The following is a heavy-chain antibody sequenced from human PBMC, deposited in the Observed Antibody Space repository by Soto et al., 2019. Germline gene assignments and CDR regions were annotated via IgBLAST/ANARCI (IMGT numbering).Heavy chain of an antibody. CDR1: GFTVGNNY. CDR3: AKDGRGSGSHYNSFGY. D-gene: IGHD3-10*01. J-gene: IGHJ4*02. Sequence: EVQLVESGGGLIQPGGSLKLSCAASGFTVGNNYMSWVRQAPGKGLEWVSLIYSTGTTKYADSVKGRFTDSRDNAKNTLYLQMKSLRAEDTAVYYCAKDGRGSGSHYNSFGYWGQGTLVTVSS. CDR2: IYSTGTT. V-gene: IGHV3-53*01.